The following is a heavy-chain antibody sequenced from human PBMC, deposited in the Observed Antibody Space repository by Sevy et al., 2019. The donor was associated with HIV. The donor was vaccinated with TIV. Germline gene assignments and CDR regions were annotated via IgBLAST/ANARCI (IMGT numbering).Heavy chain of an antibody. CDR2: TKCRSVGGST. CDR1: GVSFSNAW. Sequence: GGSLRLSCAASGVSFSNAWINWVRQAPGKGLEWVGRTKCRSVGGSTYYAASVSGRFTISVDDSKSTLFVHLQMNNLRTEDTAVYYCATDPARCSHTSSYDYICPDDYRGQGTLVTVSS. V-gene: IGHV3-15*07. J-gene: IGHJ4*02. D-gene: IGHD3-22*01. CDR3: ATDPARCSHTSSYDYICPDDY.